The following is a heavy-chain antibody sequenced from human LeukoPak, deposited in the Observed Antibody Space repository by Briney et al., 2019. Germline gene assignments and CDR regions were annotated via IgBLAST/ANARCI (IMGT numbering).Heavy chain of an antibody. CDR2: ISSSSSYI. Sequence: GGSLRLSCAASGFTFSSYSMNWVRQAPRKGLEWVSSISSSSSYIYYADSVKGRFTISRDNAKNSLYLQMNSLRAEDTAVYYCARQGYCSSTSCLYYFDYWGQGTLVTVSS. CDR1: GFTFSSYS. V-gene: IGHV3-21*01. CDR3: ARQGYCSSTSCLYYFDY. J-gene: IGHJ4*02. D-gene: IGHD2-2*01.